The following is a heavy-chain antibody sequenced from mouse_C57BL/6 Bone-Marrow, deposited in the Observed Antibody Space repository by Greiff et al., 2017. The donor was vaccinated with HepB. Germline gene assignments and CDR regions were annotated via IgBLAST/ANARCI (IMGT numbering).Heavy chain of an antibody. CDR2: ISYDGSN. CDR1: GYSITSGYY. Sequence: VQLKQSGPGLVKPSQSLSLTCSVTGYSITSGYYWNWIRQFPGNKLEWMGYISYDGSNNYNPSLKNRISITRDTSKNQFFLKLNAVTTEDTATYDSATNWGFDYWGQGTTLTVSS. J-gene: IGHJ2*01. V-gene: IGHV3-6*01. CDR3: ATNWGFDY. D-gene: IGHD4-1*01.